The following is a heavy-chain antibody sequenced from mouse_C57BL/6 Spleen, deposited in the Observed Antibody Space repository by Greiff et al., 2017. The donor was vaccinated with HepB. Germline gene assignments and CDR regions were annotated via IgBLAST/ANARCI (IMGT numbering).Heavy chain of an antibody. CDR3: ARDYSNCGGYDLDD. CDR1: GYAFTSYW. CDR2: IDPADGDT. J-gene: IGHJ4*01. D-gene: IGHD2-5*01. V-gene: IGHV1-82*01. Sequence: VKLVESGAELVKPGASVKISCKASGYAFTSYWMHWVKQRPGKGLEWIGRIDPADGDTNYNGKFKGKATLTADTSSSTAYMQLISLTSEDSAVYCCARDYSNCGGYDLDDWGKGTTVTVSS.